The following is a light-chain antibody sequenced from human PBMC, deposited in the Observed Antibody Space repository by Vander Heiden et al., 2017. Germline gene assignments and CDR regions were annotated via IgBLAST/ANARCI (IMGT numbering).Light chain of an antibody. CDR2: DDS. CDR1: NRGNKN. CDR3: QVWVSPSDQV. V-gene: IGLV3-21*02. Sequence: SYVLTQPPSVSVAPGQPTTIPWGGNNRGNKNVHWYQQKPGQAPLLVVFDDSDRPSGIPERFSGSNSDNTATLTITRVEAGDEADYDCQVWVSPSDQVFGTGTQVTVL. J-gene: IGLJ1*01.